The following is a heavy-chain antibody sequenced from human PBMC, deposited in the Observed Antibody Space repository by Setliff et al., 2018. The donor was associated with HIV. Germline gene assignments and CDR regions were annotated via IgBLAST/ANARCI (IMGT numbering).Heavy chain of an antibody. D-gene: IGHD3-22*01. V-gene: IGHV4-61*02. J-gene: IGHJ5*02. CDR3: ARADRSDFRERFKWFDP. Sequence: SETLSLTCTVSGGSISSGSYYWSWIRQPAGKGLEWIGRIYTSGSTNYNPSLKGRVTISIDMSKNQFSLKLSYVTAADTAVYYCARADRSDFRERFKWFDPWGQGTLVTVSS. CDR1: GGSISSGSYY. CDR2: IYTSGST.